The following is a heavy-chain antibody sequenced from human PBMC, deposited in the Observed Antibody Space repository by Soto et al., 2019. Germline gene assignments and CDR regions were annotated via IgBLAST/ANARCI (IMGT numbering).Heavy chain of an antibody. V-gene: IGHV5-51*01. CDR2: IYPGDSDT. CDR1: GYIFTTYW. CDR3: ARHRQGDYGGNSGADI. J-gene: IGHJ3*02. Sequence: PXESLKISFKGSGYIFTTYWIGWVRQIPGKGLEWMGIIYPGDSDTRYSPSFQGQVTISADKSISTAYLQWSSLKASDTAMYYCARHRQGDYGGNSGADIWGQGTMVTVSS. D-gene: IGHD4-17*01.